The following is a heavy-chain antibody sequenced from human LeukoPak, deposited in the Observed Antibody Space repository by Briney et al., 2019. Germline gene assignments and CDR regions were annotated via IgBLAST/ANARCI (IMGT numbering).Heavy chain of an antibody. Sequence: LPGGSLRLSCSASGFIISDYAMHWVRQAPGKGLEYVSGISANGGCTYYADSVKGRFTISRDTSKNTLYLQMSSLRAEDTAIYYCVKDLYKGDSASWYFFHYWGQGTLVTVSS. CDR1: GFIISDYA. CDR3: VKDLYKGDSASWYFFHY. D-gene: IGHD6-13*01. CDR2: ISANGGCT. J-gene: IGHJ4*02. V-gene: IGHV3-64D*06.